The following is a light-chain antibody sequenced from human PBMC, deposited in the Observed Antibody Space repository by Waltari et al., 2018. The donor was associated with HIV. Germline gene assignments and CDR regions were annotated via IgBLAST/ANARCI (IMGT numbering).Light chain of an antibody. CDR2: HDD. J-gene: IGLJ2*01. V-gene: IGLV1-36*01. CDR1: SSNIGSHA. CDR3: ATWDDGLNAPL. Sequence: QSVLTQSPSVSEAPGQRVTISCSGSSSNIGSHAVTWFRQSPGKPPKLLVYHDDLILSGVSDRLSASKSGTSASLAINDLQSEDESLYYCATWDDGLNAPLFGGGTKVTVL.